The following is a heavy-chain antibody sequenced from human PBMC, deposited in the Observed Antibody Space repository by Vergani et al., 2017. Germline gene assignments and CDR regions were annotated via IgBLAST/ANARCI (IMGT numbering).Heavy chain of an antibody. Sequence: EVQLVQSGAEVKKPGESLRLSCKGSGYSFTSYWISWVRQMPGKGLEWMGSLDPSDSYTNYSPSFQGHVTIAADKSISTAYLQWSSLKASDTAMYYCARIERVVHPLPDYWGQGTLVTVSS. D-gene: IGHD2-8*02. V-gene: IGHV5-10-1*03. CDR2: LDPSDSYT. CDR1: GYSFTSYW. CDR3: ARIERVVHPLPDY. J-gene: IGHJ4*02.